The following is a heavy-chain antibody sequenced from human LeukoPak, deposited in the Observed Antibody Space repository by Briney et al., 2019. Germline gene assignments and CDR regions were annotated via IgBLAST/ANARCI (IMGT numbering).Heavy chain of an antibody. Sequence: ASVKVSCKASGYTFTSYYMHWVRQAPGQGLEWMGIINPSGGSTSYAQKFQGRVTMTRNTSISTAYMELSSLRSEDTAVYYCARKDRSGWYGGEDYFDYWGQGTLVTVSS. D-gene: IGHD6-19*01. CDR2: INPSGGST. V-gene: IGHV1-46*01. CDR1: GYTFTSYY. CDR3: ARKDRSGWYGGEDYFDY. J-gene: IGHJ4*02.